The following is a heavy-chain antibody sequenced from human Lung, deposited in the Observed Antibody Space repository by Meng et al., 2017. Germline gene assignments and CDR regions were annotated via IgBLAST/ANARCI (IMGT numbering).Heavy chain of an antibody. V-gene: IGHV1-3*01. CDR2: INAGNGYT. J-gene: IGHJ5*02. CDR1: GNTFSSYA. CDR3: VTFGGIVLPPSMSRNWFDP. Sequence: QVQLVQSGAEVRKPGASVKVSFKASGNTFSSYAFHWVRQAPGTRLEWMGWINAGNGYTEFSKKVQGRITITRDTFASTAYMELSSPRIEDHAVYYRVTFGGIVLPPSMSRNWFDPWGQGSLVTVSS. D-gene: IGHD2-2*01.